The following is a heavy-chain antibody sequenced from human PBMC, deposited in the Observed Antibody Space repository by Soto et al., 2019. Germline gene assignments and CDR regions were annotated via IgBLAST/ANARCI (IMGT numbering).Heavy chain of an antibody. D-gene: IGHD3-22*01. J-gene: IGHJ4*02. CDR2: IIPIFGTA. CDR3: ARCGNYYDSSGPTPYFDY. CDR1: GGTFSSYA. Sequence: GASVKVSCKASGGTFSSYAISWLRQSPGQGLEWMGGIIPIFGTANYAQKFQGRVTITADESTSTAYMELSSLRSEDTAVYYCARCGNYYDSSGPTPYFDYWGQGTLVTVSS. V-gene: IGHV1-69*13.